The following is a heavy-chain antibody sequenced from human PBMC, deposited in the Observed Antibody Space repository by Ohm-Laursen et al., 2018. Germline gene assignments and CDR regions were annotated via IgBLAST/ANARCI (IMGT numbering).Heavy chain of an antibody. D-gene: IGHD6-13*01. J-gene: IGHJ4*02. Sequence: SLRLSCAASGFTFSSYGMHWVRQAPGKGLGWVAVIWYDGSNKYYTDSVKGRFTISRDNSKNTLYLQMNSLRAEDTAVYYCAKDQGSSSWYPDYWGRGTLVTVSS. CDR1: GFTFSSYG. CDR2: IWYDGSNK. V-gene: IGHV3-33*06. CDR3: AKDQGSSSWYPDY.